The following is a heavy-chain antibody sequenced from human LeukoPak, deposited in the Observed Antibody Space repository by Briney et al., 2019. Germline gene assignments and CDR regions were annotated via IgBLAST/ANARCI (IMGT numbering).Heavy chain of an antibody. Sequence: SETLSLTCTVSGGSISSYYWSWIRQPPGKGLEWIGYIHYSGSTNYNPSLKSRVTISVDTSKNQFSLKLSSVTAAGTAVYYCARARDGYVGTFDPWGQGTLVTVSS. D-gene: IGHD5-24*01. CDR3: ARARDGYVGTFDP. V-gene: IGHV4-59*01. CDR2: IHYSGST. CDR1: GGSISSYY. J-gene: IGHJ5*02.